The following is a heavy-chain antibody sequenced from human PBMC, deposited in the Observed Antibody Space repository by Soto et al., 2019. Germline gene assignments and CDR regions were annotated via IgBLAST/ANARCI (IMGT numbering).Heavy chain of an antibody. CDR3: ARQRSVVVTTWWFDP. Sequence: QVQLLESGPGLVKPSETLSLTCTVSGGSISSYYWSWIRQPPGKGLEWIGYIYHSGSSNYNPSLKSRVTILLDTSKNQLSLKLSSVTAADTAVYYCARQRSVVVTTWWFDPWGQGTLVTVSS. V-gene: IGHV4-59*08. CDR1: GGSISSYY. CDR2: IYHSGSS. J-gene: IGHJ5*02. D-gene: IGHD5-12*01.